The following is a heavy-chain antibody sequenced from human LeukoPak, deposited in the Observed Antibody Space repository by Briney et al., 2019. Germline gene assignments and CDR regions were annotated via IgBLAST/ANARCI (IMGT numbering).Heavy chain of an antibody. D-gene: IGHD1-26*01. CDR3: ARVKWELLEWYLDY. J-gene: IGHJ4*02. V-gene: IGHV1-46*01. CDR2: INPSGGST. Sequence: ASVKVSCKASGYTFTSYYMHWVRQAPGQGLEWMGIINPSGGSTSYAQKFQGRVTMTRDTSISTAYMELSRLRSDDTAVYYCARVKWELLEWYLDYWGQGTLVTVSS. CDR1: GYTFTSYY.